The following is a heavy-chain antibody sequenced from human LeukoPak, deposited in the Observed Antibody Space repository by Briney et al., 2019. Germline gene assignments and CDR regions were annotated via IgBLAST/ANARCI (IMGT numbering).Heavy chain of an antibody. CDR3: ARYVRFGEPADY. CDR1: GFPFSSYS. J-gene: IGHJ4*02. V-gene: IGHV3-21*01. Sequence: PGGSLRLSCAASGFPFSSYSMNWVRQAPGKGLEWVSSISSSSSFIHYADSVKGRFTISRDNAKNSLSLQMNSLRAEDTAVYYCARYVRFGEPADYWGQGTLVTVSS. CDR2: ISSSSSFI. D-gene: IGHD3-10*01.